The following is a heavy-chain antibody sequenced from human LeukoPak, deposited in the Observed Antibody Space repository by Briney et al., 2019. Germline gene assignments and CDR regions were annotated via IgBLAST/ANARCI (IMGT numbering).Heavy chain of an antibody. D-gene: IGHD1-26*01. CDR3: ASRGKVGFDY. CDR1: GGSISSGSYY. CDR2: IYYSGST. V-gene: IGHV4-61*01. Sequence: PSETLSLTCTVSGGSISSGSYYWNWIRQPPGKGLEWIGYIYYSGSTNYNPSLKSRVTISVDTSKNQFSLKLSSVTAADTAVYYCASRGKVGFDYWGQGTLVTVSS. J-gene: IGHJ4*02.